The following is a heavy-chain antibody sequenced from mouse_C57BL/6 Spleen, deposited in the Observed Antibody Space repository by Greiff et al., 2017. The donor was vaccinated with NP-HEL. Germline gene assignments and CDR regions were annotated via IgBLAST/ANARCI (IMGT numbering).Heavy chain of an antibody. CDR2: INPGSGGT. Sequence: QVQLQQSGAELVRPGTSVKVSCKASGYAFTNYLIEWVKQRPGQGLEWIGVINPGSGGTNYNEKFKGKATLTADKSSSTAYMQLSSLTSEDSAVYFCARAIGYGSSYAMDYWGQGTSVTVSS. CDR1: GYAFTNYL. V-gene: IGHV1-54*01. J-gene: IGHJ4*01. CDR3: ARAIGYGSSYAMDY. D-gene: IGHD1-1*01.